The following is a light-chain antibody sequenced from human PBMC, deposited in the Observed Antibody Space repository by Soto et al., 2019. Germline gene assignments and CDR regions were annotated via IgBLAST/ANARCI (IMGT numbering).Light chain of an antibody. V-gene: IGLV1-47*01. CDR2: RNG. J-gene: IGLJ1*01. Sequence: QSVLTQPPSASATPGQGVTISCSGSSVNIGSNYVYWYQQLPGTAPKLLIYRNGQRPSGVPDRFSGSKSGTSASLAISGLRSEDEADYYCCSYAGSNTYVFGTGTQLTVL. CDR1: SVNIGSNY. CDR3: CSYAGSNTYV.